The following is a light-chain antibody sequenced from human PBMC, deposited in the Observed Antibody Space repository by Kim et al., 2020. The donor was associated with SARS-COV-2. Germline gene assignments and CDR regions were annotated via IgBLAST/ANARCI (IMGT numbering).Light chain of an antibody. V-gene: IGLV2-23*02. Sequence: QSALTQPASVSRSPGQSITMSCTGTSSDVGSYNLVSWYQQHPGKAPRLLIYEVNKRPSGVSNRFSGSKSGNMASLTISGLQAEDEAEYFCFSYAGRSNLVFGGGTQLTVL. CDR3: FSYAGRSNLV. CDR1: SSDVGSYNL. CDR2: EVN. J-gene: IGLJ2*01.